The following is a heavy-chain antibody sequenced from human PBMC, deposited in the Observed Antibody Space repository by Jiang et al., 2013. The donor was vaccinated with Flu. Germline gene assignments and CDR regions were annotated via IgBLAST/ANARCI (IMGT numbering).Heavy chain of an antibody. J-gene: IGHJ4*02. CDR1: GFSFGDYA. CDR3: ARDLVRDIILIPATSFDY. V-gene: IGHV3-49*03. Sequence: QLLESGGGLVQPGRSLRLSCTASGFSFGDYAVNWPRQAPGKGLEWVGFIRNKLYRGTTDYAASVKGRFTISRDDSKSIAYLQMSSLKTEDTAVYYCARDLVRDIILIPATSFDYWGQGALVTVSS. D-gene: IGHD3-16*01. CDR2: IRNKLYRGTT.